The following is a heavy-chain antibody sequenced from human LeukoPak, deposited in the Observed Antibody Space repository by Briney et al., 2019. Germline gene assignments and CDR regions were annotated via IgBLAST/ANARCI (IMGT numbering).Heavy chain of an antibody. CDR3: AKMAAAGLYYFDY. CDR2: ISGSAGGT. CDR1: GFTFSSYW. Sequence: GGSLRLSCAASGFTFSSYWMSWVRQAPGRGLEWVVAISGSAGGTYYADSMKGRFTISRDNSKNTLFLQMSSLRAEDTAVYYCAKMAAAGLYYFDYWGQGTLVTVSS. J-gene: IGHJ4*02. V-gene: IGHV3-23*01. D-gene: IGHD6-13*01.